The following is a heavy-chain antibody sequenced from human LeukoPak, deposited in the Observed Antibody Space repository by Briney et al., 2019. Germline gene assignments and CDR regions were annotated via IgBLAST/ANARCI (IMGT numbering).Heavy chain of an antibody. CDR1: GFTFSSYG. J-gene: IGHJ4*02. D-gene: IGHD1-14*01. CDR3: AKGNLDY. CDR2: ISYDGSNK. V-gene: IGHV3-30*18. Sequence: GGSLRLSCAASGFTFSSYGMHWVRQAPGKGLEWVAVISYDGSNKYYADSVKGRFTISRDNSKNTLYLQMNSLRAEDTAVYYCAKGNLDYWGQGTLVTVSS.